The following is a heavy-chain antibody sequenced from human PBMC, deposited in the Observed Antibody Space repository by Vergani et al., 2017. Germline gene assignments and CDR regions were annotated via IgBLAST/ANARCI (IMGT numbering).Heavy chain of an antibody. CDR3: ARDPNGSTGTGAFDY. J-gene: IGHJ4*02. Sequence: QVQLVQSGAEVKKPGSSVKVSCKASGGPFSSYAISWVRQAPGQGLEWMGGIIPIFGTANYAQKFQGRVTITADESTSTAYMELSRLRSEDTAVYYCARDPNGSTGTGAFDYWGQGTLVTVSS. D-gene: IGHD1-1*01. CDR1: GGPFSSYA. CDR2: IIPIFGTA. V-gene: IGHV1-69*01.